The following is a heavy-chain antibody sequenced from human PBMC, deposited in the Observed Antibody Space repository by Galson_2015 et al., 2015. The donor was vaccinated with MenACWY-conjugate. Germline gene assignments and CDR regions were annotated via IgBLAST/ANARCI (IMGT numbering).Heavy chain of an antibody. CDR2: TSYSGDT. CDR3: ARNRGSYYGLFDH. CDR1: GGSIIGAY. J-gene: IGHJ5*02. D-gene: IGHD1-26*01. Sequence: SETLSLTCTVSGGSIIGAYWSWVRQPPGKRLQWIGYTSYSGDTDYNPSLESRVTISVDTSKDQFSLKLASLTAADTAIYYCARNRGSYYGLFDHWGQGTLVTVSS. V-gene: IGHV4-59*01.